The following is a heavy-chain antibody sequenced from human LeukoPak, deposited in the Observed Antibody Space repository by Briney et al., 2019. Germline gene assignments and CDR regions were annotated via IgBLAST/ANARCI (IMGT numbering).Heavy chain of an antibody. CDR2: ISYDGSNK. CDR1: GFTLSTYA. CDR3: ARDRTGSTSYYLFDY. Sequence: GGSLRLSCAASGFTLSTYAMYWVRQAPGKGLEWVAVISYDGSNKYYADSVKGRFTISRDNSKDTLYLQMNSLRAEDTAVYYCARDRTGSTSYYLFDYWGQGTLVTVSS. J-gene: IGHJ4*02. V-gene: IGHV3-30-3*01. D-gene: IGHD2-2*01.